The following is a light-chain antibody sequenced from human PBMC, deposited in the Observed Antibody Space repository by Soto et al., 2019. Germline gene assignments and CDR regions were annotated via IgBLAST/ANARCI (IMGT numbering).Light chain of an antibody. Sequence: QSALTQPASVSGSPGQSIAISCTGTSSDVGGYNYVSWYQHHPGKAPTVMIYDVSNRPSGVSDRFSGSKSGNTASLTISGLQADDEADYYCSSYTSSSTYVFGTATNGTVL. CDR3: SSYTSSSTYV. J-gene: IGLJ1*01. CDR1: SSDVGGYNY. V-gene: IGLV2-14*03. CDR2: DVS.